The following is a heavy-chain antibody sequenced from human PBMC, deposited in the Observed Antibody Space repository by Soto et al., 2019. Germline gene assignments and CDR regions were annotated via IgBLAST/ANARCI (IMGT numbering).Heavy chain of an antibody. CDR3: ARDPYYYGSGDKGGFEP. Sequence: QVQLQESGPGLVKPSGTLSLTCAVSGGSLSSTHWWSWVRQPQRKGLEWIGDIYHTGSTNYNPSLKGRVTISVDKSNNQFSLNLSSVTAADTAVYYCARDPYYYGSGDKGGFEPWGQGTLVIVSS. D-gene: IGHD3-10*01. CDR2: IYHTGST. CDR1: GGSLSSTHW. J-gene: IGHJ5*02. V-gene: IGHV4-4*02.